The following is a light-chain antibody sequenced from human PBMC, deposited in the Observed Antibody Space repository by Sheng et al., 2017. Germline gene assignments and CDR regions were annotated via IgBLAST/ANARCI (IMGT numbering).Light chain of an antibody. CDR1: ERVSGNY. CDR2: GAS. V-gene: IGKV3D-20*02. Sequence: EIVLTQSPGTLSVSPGERVTLSCRASERVSGNYLAWYQQKPGQSPRLLINGASSRATGIPDRFSGSGSGTDFTLTIRRLEPEDFAVYYCQQRSNWPLFTFGPGTKVDIK. CDR3: QQRSNWPLFT. J-gene: IGKJ3*01.